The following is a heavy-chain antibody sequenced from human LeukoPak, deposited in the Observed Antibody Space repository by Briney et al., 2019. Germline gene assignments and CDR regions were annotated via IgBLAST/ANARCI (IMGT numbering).Heavy chain of an antibody. Sequence: PSETLSLTCTVSGASVSSSSYYWGWIRQPPGKGLEWIGNIYYSGSTYNNPSLKSRVTISVDMSKNQFSLKLSSVTAADTAVYYCARSDYQRWELLPFDYWGQGTLVTVSS. J-gene: IGHJ4*02. CDR2: IYYSGST. D-gene: IGHD1-26*01. V-gene: IGHV4-39*07. CDR3: ARSDYQRWELLPFDY. CDR1: GASVSSSSYY.